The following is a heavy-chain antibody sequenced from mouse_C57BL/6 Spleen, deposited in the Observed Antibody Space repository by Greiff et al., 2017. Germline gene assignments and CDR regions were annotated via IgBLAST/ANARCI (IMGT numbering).Heavy chain of an antibody. CDR3: ARPRGSSPCYAMDD. CDR1: GYTFTSYW. D-gene: IGHD1-1*01. V-gene: IGHV1-55*01. Sequence: QVQLQQPGAELVKPGASVKLSCKASGYTFTSYWITWVKQRPGQGLEWIGDIYPGSGSTNYNETFKSKATLTVDTSSSTAYMQLSSLTSADSAVLYCARPRGSSPCYAMDDWGQGTSVTVSS. J-gene: IGHJ4*01. CDR2: IYPGSGST.